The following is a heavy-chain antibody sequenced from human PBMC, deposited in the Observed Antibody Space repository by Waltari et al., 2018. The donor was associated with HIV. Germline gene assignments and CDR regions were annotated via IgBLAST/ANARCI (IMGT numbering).Heavy chain of an antibody. Sequence: QVQLVESGGGVVQPGRSLRLSCAASGLLFSRYAFHWVRQAPGKGLEWVAVISYDGNKKYYVDSVKGRFSISRDNSKDTLYAQINSLRAEDTAVYYCARERYCSSGSCSYFDYWGPGTLVTVSS. CDR1: GLLFSRYA. D-gene: IGHD2-15*01. CDR3: ARERYCSSGSCSYFDY. J-gene: IGHJ4*02. V-gene: IGHV3-30*01. CDR2: ISYDGNKK.